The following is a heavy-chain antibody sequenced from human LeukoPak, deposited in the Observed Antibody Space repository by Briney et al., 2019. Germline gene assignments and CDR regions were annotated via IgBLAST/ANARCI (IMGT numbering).Heavy chain of an antibody. CDR3: ARSGGYSSPQNY. CDR1: GGSISSYY. J-gene: IGHJ4*02. CDR2: IYSSGST. Sequence: SETLSRTCSVSGGSISSYYWSWIRQPPGKGLEWIGYIYSSGSTNYNSSLKSRVTISVDTSKNQFSLKLSSVTAADTAVYYCARSGGYSSPQNYWGQGTLVTVSS. V-gene: IGHV4-59*01. D-gene: IGHD6-19*01.